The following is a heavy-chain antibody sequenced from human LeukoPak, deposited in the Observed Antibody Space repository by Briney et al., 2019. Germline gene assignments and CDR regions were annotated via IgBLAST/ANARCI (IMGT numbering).Heavy chain of an antibody. J-gene: IGHJ5*02. CDR3: ARAKESSGWYNDWFDP. CDR1: GYTFTGYY. Sequence: ASVKVSCKASGYTFTGYYMHWVRQAPGQGLEWTGWINPNSGGTNYAQKFQGRVTMTRDTSISTAYMELSRLRSDDTAVYYCARAKESSGWYNDWFDPWGQGTLVTVSS. CDR2: INPNSGGT. D-gene: IGHD6-19*01. V-gene: IGHV1-2*02.